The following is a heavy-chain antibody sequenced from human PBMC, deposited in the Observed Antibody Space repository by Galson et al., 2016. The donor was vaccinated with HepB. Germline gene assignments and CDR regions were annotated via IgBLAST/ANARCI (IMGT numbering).Heavy chain of an antibody. V-gene: IGHV1-18*01. D-gene: IGHD6-19*01. CDR2: ISAYNGNT. Sequence: SVKVSCKASGYTFTTYGISWVRQAPGQGLEWMGWISAYNGNTNYAQKFQGRVTITRDTSASTVYMELSSLRSEDTAIFYCARVITLVQWLDPYGYWGQGTLVTVSS. J-gene: IGHJ4*02. CDR1: GYTFTTYG. CDR3: ARVITLVQWLDPYGY.